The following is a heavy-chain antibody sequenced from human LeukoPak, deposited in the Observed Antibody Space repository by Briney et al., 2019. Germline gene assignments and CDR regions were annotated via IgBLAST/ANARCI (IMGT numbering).Heavy chain of an antibody. CDR2: INWNGGST. J-gene: IGHJ4*02. V-gene: IGHV3-20*04. CDR3: ARDIDTAFDY. Sequence: GGSLRLSCAASGFTFDDYGMTWVRPAPGKGLEWVSGINWNGGSTGYADSVKGRFTISRDNAKNSLYLQMNSLRAEDTALYYCARDIDTAFDYWGQGTLVTVSS. D-gene: IGHD5-18*01. CDR1: GFTFDDYG.